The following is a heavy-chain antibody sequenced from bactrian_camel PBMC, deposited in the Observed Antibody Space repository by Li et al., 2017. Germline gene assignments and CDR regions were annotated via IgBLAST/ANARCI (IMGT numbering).Heavy chain of an antibody. Sequence: VQLVESGGGSVQPGGSLRLACTASGFTYSNYCMAWFRQVPGKGTEGVAAVDSDGSTSYAPFVKGRFTSSRDNAKSTVYLQMNDLKPEDTATYYCAADVDPISSFSDYDARLEGYWGQGTQVTVS. D-gene: IGHD4*01. J-gene: IGHJ4*01. CDR3: AADVDPISSFSDYDARLEGY. CDR1: GFTYSNYC. CDR2: VDSDGST. V-gene: IGHV3S9*01.